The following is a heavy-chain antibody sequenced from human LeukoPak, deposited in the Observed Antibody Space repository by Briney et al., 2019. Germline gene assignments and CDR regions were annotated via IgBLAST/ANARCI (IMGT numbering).Heavy chain of an antibody. D-gene: IGHD6-13*01. V-gene: IGHV1-69*13. CDR2: IIPIFGTA. J-gene: IGHJ5*02. Sequence: GASVKVSCKASGGTFSSYAISWVRQAPGQGLKWMGGIIPIFGTANYAQKFQGRVTITADESTSTAHMELSSLRSEDTAVYYCARESRIAAAGLDPWGQGTLVTVSS. CDR3: ARESRIAAAGLDP. CDR1: GGTFSSYA.